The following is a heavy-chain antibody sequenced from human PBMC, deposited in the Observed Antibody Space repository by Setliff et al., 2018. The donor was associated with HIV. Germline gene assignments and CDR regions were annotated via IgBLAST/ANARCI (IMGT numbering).Heavy chain of an antibody. CDR1: GGSITNNNYL. CDR3: AREVVKRQDSDAFDI. J-gene: IGHJ3*02. D-gene: IGHD2-15*01. Sequence: SETLSLTCTVSGGSITNNNYLWSWVRQHPEKGLEWIAYIHHSGNAYYTPSLQSRATISVDTSKNQFSLKLNSVTAADTAVYFCAREVVKRQDSDAFDIWGPGTMVTVSS. CDR2: IHHSGNA. V-gene: IGHV4-31*03.